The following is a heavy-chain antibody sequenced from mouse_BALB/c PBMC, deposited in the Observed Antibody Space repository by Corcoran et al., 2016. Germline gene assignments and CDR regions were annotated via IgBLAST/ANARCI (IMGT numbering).Heavy chain of an antibody. J-gene: IGHJ2*01. CDR2: IYPGSGNT. V-gene: IGHV1-76*01. CDR1: GYTFTDYN. Sequence: QVQLQQSGAELARRGASEKLSRKASGYTFTDYNINWVQQRTGQGLGWIGEIYPGSGNTYYNEKFKGKATLTADKSSSTAYMQLSSLTSEDSAVYFCATTVVDYWGQGTTLTVSS. CDR3: ATTVVDY. D-gene: IGHD1-1*01.